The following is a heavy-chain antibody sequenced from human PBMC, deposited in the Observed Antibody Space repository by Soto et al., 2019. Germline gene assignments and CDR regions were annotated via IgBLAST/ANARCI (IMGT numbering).Heavy chain of an antibody. CDR1: GGSISSGGYY. Sequence: QVQLQESGPGLVKPSQTLSLTCTVSGGSISSGGYYWSWIRQHPGKGLEWIGYIYYSGSTYYNPSLKSRVTISVDTAKNQFSLKLSSVTAADTAVYYCARGAWELGIDFDYWGQGTLVTVSS. D-gene: IGHD1-26*01. V-gene: IGHV4-31*03. CDR3: ARGAWELGIDFDY. J-gene: IGHJ4*02. CDR2: IYYSGST.